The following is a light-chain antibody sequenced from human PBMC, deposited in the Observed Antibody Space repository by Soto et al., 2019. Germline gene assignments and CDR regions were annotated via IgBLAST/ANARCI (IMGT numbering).Light chain of an antibody. CDR2: DAS. Sequence: EIVLTQSPATLSLSPGERATLSCRASESVSYYLAWYQQKPGQAPRLLIYDASTRAAGIPARFSGSGSETDFTLTISRLEPEDFAVYYCQRYGNSPITFGQGTRLEIK. J-gene: IGKJ5*01. CDR1: ESVSYY. CDR3: QRYGNSPIT. V-gene: IGKV3-11*01.